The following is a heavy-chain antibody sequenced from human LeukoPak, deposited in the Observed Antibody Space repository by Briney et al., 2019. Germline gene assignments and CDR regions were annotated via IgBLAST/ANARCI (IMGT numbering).Heavy chain of an antibody. J-gene: IGHJ5*02. CDR3: ANTWFGELVEVDSPHPPYWFDP. CDR2: ISGSGGST. D-gene: IGHD3-10*01. CDR1: GFPFSSYW. V-gene: IGHV3-23*01. Sequence: GGSLRLSCVASGFPFSSYWMTWVRQAPGKGLEWVSAISGSGGSTYYADSVKGRFTISRDNSKNTLYLQMDSLRAEDTAVYYCANTWFGELVEVDSPHPPYWFDPWGQGTLVTVSS.